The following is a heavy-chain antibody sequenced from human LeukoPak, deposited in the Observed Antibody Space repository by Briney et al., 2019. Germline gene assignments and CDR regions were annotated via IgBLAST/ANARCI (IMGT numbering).Heavy chain of an antibody. Sequence: PGGSLRLSCAASGFTFSSYAMHWVRQAPGKGLEYVSAISSNGGSTYYANSVKGRFTISRDNSKNTLYLQMGSLRAEDMAVYYCARNGLQSTSTLNWFDPWGQGTLVTVSS. CDR1: GFTFSSYA. V-gene: IGHV3-64*01. D-gene: IGHD5/OR15-5a*01. CDR2: ISSNGGST. J-gene: IGHJ5*02. CDR3: ARNGLQSTSTLNWFDP.